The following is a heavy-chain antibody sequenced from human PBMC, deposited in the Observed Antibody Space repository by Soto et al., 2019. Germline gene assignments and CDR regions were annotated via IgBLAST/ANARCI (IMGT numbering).Heavy chain of an antibody. CDR2: ISGSSSTI. D-gene: IGHD6-6*01. V-gene: IGHV3-48*01. Sequence: GGSLRLSCAASGFTFSSYAMSWVRQAPGKGLEWVSAISGSSSTIYYADSVKGRFTISRDNAKNSLYLQMNSLRAEDTAVYYCARSPYSSSVYFRIFFYYWGQGTLVTVSS. CDR1: GFTFSSYA. J-gene: IGHJ4*02. CDR3: ARSPYSSSVYFRIFFYY.